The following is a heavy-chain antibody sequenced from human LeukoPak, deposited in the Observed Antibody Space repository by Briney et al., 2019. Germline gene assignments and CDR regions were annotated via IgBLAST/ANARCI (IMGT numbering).Heavy chain of an antibody. D-gene: IGHD4-17*01. CDR3: ARGDYGDYEGYFDY. CDR1: GGSISSGGYS. V-gene: IGHV4-30-2*01. CDR2: IYHSGST. Sequence: PSQTLSLTCAVSGGSISSGGYSWSWIRQPPGKGLEWIGYIYHSGSTYYNPSLKSRVTISVDRSKNQFSLKLSSVTAADTAVYYCARGDYGDYEGYFDYWGQGTLVTVSS. J-gene: IGHJ4*02.